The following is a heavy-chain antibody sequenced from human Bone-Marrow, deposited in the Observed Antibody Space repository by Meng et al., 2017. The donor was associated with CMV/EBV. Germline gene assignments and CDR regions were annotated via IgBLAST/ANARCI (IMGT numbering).Heavy chain of an antibody. V-gene: IGHV3-33*01. CDR3: ARRGGVIALINTRHFDY. Sequence: GGSLRLSCAASGFTFSSYGMHWVRQAPGKGLEWVAVIWYDGSNKYYADSVKGRFTISRDNSKNTLYLQMNSLRAEDTAVYYCARRGGVIALINTRHFDYWGQGNLVTVSS. D-gene: IGHD2-8*01. J-gene: IGHJ4*02. CDR1: GFTFSSYG. CDR2: IWYDGSNK.